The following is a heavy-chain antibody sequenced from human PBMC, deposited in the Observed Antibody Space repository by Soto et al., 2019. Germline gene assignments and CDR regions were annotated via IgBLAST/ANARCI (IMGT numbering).Heavy chain of an antibody. J-gene: IGHJ3*02. CDR2: IRGSNGRI. V-gene: IGHV3-23*01. Sequence: GGSLRLSCAASGFTFSTYAMSWVRQAPGKGLEWISNIRGSNGRIDYADSVKGRFTISRDNSKNTLYLEMNSLRAEDTAVYYCAKDFGDPYYFDIWGQGAMVTVS. D-gene: IGHD2-21*01. CDR1: GFTFSTYA. CDR3: AKDFGDPYYFDI.